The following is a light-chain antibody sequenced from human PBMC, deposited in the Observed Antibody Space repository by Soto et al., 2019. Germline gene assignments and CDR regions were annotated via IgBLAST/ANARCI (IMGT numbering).Light chain of an antibody. CDR2: GAS. CDR1: QSIPIN. J-gene: IGKJ1*01. V-gene: IGKV3-15*01. Sequence: EVVMTQSPATLSVSPGERVALSCRASQSIPINLAWIQQKPGQGPRLLMIGASTRATGVPDRFSGSGSGTEFTLTINSLQSDDFATYYCQQYDKSPPWTLGQGTKV. CDR3: QQYDKSPPWT.